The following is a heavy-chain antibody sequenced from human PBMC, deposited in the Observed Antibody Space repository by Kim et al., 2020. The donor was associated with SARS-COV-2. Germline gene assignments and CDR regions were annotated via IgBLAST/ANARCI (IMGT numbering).Heavy chain of an antibody. V-gene: IGHV4-34*01. D-gene: IGHD3-10*01. J-gene: IGHJ5*02. Sequence: SETLSLTCGVYGGSFSGYYWSWIRQSPGKGLEWIGEINHSGSTNFNPSLKSRVTISIDTSKNQFSLKLNSVTAADTAVYYCATKRVYYYGPGSYMGKYNWFDPWGQGTLVTVSS. CDR2: INHSGST. CDR1: GGSFSGYY. CDR3: ATKRVYYYGPGSYMGKYNWFDP.